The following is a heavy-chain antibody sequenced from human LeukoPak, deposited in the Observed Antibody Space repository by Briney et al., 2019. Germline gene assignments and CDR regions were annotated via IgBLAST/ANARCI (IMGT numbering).Heavy chain of an antibody. D-gene: IGHD1-26*01. CDR3: ARAGRWELRSFDY. J-gene: IGHJ4*02. Sequence: GSLRLSCAASGFTFSSYWMSWVRQAPGKGLERVANIKQDGSEKYYVDSVKGRFTISRDNAKNSLYLQMNSLRAEDTAVYYCARAGRWELRSFDYWGQGTLVTVSS. CDR1: GFTFSSYW. CDR2: IKQDGSEK. V-gene: IGHV3-7*01.